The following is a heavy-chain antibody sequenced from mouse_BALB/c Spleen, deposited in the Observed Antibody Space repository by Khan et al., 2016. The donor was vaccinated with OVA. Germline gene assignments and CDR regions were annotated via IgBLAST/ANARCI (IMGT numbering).Heavy chain of an antibody. D-gene: IGHD6-1*01. CDR3: EGSAVGSTGDASDY. Sequence: VQLQESGPELVKPGASVKISCKASGYTFTDYYIKWVKQKPGQGLEWIGWIYRGSANTKHPEKFKGKATFTVDTSSSTADMQLSSLTSEGTAVYVCEGSAVGSTGDASDYWGQGTSVTVSS. V-gene: IGHV1-84*02. CDR2: IYRGSANT. J-gene: IGHJ4*01. CDR1: GYTFTDYY.